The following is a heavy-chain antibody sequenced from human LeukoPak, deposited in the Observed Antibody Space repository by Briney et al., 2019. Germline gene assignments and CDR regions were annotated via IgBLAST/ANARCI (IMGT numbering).Heavy chain of an antibody. Sequence: SETLSLTCAVYGGSFSGYYWSWIRQPPGKGLEWIGEINHSGSTNYNPSLKSRVTISVDTSKNQFSLKLRTVTAADTAVYYCASTYYYDNSGLDAFDIWGQGTMVTVSS. J-gene: IGHJ3*02. CDR3: ASTYYYDNSGLDAFDI. CDR2: INHSGST. V-gene: IGHV4-34*01. CDR1: GGSFSGYY. D-gene: IGHD3-22*01.